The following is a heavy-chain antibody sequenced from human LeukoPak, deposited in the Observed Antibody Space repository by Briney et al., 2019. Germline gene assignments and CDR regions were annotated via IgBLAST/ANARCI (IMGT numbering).Heavy chain of an antibody. CDR3: AMIDWHCSGGSCTSDY. Sequence: TPSETLSLTCTVSGGSISSYYWSWIRQPPGKGLEWIGYIYYSGSTNYNPSLKGRVTISVDTSKNQFSLKLSSVTAADTAVYYCAMIDWHCSGGSCTSDYWGQGTLVTVSS. D-gene: IGHD2-15*01. CDR2: IYYSGST. J-gene: IGHJ4*02. V-gene: IGHV4-59*08. CDR1: GGSISSYY.